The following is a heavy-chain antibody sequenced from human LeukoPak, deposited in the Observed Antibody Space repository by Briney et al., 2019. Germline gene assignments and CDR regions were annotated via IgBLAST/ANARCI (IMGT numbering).Heavy chain of an antibody. V-gene: IGHV3-43D*03. J-gene: IGHJ6*03. CDR2: ISWDGGST. D-gene: IGHD7-27*01. CDR3: AKDALGIGDYYYMDV. CDR1: GFTFDDYA. Sequence: GGSLRLSCAASGFTFDDYAMHWVRQAPGKGLEWVSLISWDGGSTYYADSVKGRFTISRDNSKNSLYLQMNSLRAEDTALYYCAKDALGIGDYYYMDVWGKGTTVTVSS.